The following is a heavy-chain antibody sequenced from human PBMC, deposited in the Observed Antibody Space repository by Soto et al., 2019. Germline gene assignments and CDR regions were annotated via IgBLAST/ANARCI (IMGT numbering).Heavy chain of an antibody. J-gene: IGHJ4*02. CDR3: AKELGGYSYGYELDH. Sequence: EVQLVDSGVGLVQPGRSLRLSCAASGFTFDIYAMHWVRQAPGKGLEWVASISWNSGTRGYADSVKGRFTISRDNAKNSLYLQMDSLRTEDTAFYYCAKELGGYSYGYELDHWGQGTLVAVSS. CDR1: GFTFDIYA. CDR2: ISWNSGTR. D-gene: IGHD5-18*01. V-gene: IGHV3-9*01.